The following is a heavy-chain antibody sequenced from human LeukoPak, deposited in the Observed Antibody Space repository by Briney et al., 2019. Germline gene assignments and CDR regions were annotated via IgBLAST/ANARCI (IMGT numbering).Heavy chain of an antibody. CDR3: ARDGWVDY. V-gene: IGHV3-21*01. CDR2: ISSSGTYI. D-gene: IGHD6-19*01. CDR1: GFTFSSYN. J-gene: IGHJ4*02. Sequence: GGSLRLSCAASGFTFSSYNMNWVRQAPGKGLEGVSSISSSGTYIYYADSVKGRFTISRDNAKNSLFLQVNSLRAEDTAVYYCARDGWVDYWGQGTLVTVSS.